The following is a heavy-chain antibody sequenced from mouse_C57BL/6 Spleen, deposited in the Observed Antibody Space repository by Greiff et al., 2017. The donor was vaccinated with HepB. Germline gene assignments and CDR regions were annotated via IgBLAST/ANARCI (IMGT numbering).Heavy chain of an antibody. CDR1: GFTFSDYY. D-gene: IGHD2-4*01. CDR2: INYDGSST. CDR3: ARTNYYEGFAY. Sequence: EVQVVESEGGLVQPGSSMKLSCTASGFTFSDYYMAWVRQVPEKGLEWVANINYDGSSTYYLDSLKSRFIISRDNAKNILYLQMSSLKSEDTATYYCARTNYYEGFAYWGQGTLVTVSA. V-gene: IGHV5-16*01. J-gene: IGHJ3*01.